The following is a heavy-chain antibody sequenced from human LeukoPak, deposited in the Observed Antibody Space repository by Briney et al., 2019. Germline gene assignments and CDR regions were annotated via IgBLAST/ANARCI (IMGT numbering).Heavy chain of an antibody. J-gene: IGHJ5*02. D-gene: IGHD1-26*01. Sequence: GGSLRLSCTASGFTFGDYAMTWVRQAPGEGLEWVANIKQDGSEKYYVDSVKGRFTISRDNAKNSLYLQMNSLRAEDTAVYYCARAGGSYYDWFDPWGQGTLVTVSS. CDR3: ARAGGSYYDWFDP. CDR2: IKQDGSEK. CDR1: GFTFGDYA. V-gene: IGHV3-7*01.